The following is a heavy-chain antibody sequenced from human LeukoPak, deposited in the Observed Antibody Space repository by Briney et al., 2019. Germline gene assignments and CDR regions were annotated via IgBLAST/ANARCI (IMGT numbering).Heavy chain of an antibody. CDR2: ITSSSSYI. CDR1: GFTFSSYT. J-gene: IGHJ4*02. V-gene: IGHV3-21*01. D-gene: IGHD3-22*01. Sequence: PGGSLGLSCVASGFTFSSYTMNWVRQAPGKGLEWVSSITSSSSYIYYADSVKGRFTISRDNAKNSLYLQMNSLRAEDTAVYYCARDDGNYYDSSGFDYWGQGTLVAVSS. CDR3: ARDDGNYYDSSGFDY.